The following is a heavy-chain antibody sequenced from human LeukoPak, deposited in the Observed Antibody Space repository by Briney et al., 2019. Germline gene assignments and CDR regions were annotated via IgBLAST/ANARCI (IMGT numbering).Heavy chain of an antibody. CDR1: GFIFSSRW. J-gene: IGHJ4*02. Sequence: GGSLRLSCAASGFIFSSRWMSWVRQAPGKGLEWVANIMRDGSEEYYVDSVKGRFTIPRDNAKNSLYLQMNSLRAEDTAVYYCASLLGDKTIFDYWGQGTLVTVSS. CDR2: IMRDGSEE. CDR3: ASLLGDKTIFDY. D-gene: IGHD1-26*01. V-gene: IGHV3-7*01.